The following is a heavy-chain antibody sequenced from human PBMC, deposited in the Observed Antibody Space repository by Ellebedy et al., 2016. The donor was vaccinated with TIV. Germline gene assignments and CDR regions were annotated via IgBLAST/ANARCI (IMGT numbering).Heavy chain of an antibody. J-gene: IGHJ4*02. CDR1: GFTFSSYA. Sequence: GESLKISCAASGFTFSSYAMSWVRQAPGKGLEWVSAITISGGTTFYAGSVKGRFTISRDNSKNTLYLQMNSLRAEDTAVYYCARGFCSGGSCKVVFDYWGQGTLVTVSS. D-gene: IGHD2-15*01. CDR2: ITISGGTT. V-gene: IGHV3-23*01. CDR3: ARGFCSGGSCKVVFDY.